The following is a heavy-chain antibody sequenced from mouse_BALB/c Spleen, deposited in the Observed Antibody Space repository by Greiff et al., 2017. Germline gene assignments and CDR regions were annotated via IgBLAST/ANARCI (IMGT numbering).Heavy chain of an antibody. J-gene: IGHJ4*01. V-gene: IGHV1-77*01. D-gene: IGHD2-4*01. CDR1: GYTFTDYV. CDR3: ARSGYYDYDEDAMDY. CDR2: IYPGSGST. Sequence: QVQLKESGPELVKPGASVKMSCKASGYTFTDYVISWVKQRTGQGLEWIGEIYPGSGSTYYNEKFKGKATLTADKSSNTAYMQLSSLTSEDSAVYFCARSGYYDYDEDAMDYWGQGTSVTVSS.